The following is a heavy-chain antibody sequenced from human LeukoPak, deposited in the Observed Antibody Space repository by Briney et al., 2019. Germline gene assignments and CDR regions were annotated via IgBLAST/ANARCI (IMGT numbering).Heavy chain of an antibody. J-gene: IGHJ4*02. CDR3: ARFELDSGGYASNFDS. Sequence: GGSLRLSCVVSGFTFSDYYMNWIRQAPGKGLEWLSYISGSSSHTLYADSVKGRFTISRDNTKNSLYLQMNTLRAEDTAVYYCARFELDSGGYASNFDSWGQGTLVIVSS. D-gene: IGHD3-22*01. CDR2: ISGSSSHT. CDR1: GFTFSDYY. V-gene: IGHV3-11*06.